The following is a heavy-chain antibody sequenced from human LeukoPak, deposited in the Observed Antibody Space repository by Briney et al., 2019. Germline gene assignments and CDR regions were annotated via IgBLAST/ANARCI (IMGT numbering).Heavy chain of an antibody. J-gene: IGHJ4*02. D-gene: IGHD6-19*01. CDR2: ISGDGGST. CDR1: GFTFDDYA. Sequence: GESLKISCAASGFTFDDYAMHWVRQAPGKGLEWVSLISGDGGSTFYADSVKGRFTISRDNSKNSLYLQMNSLRSDDTALYYCARESESSGWYDYWGQGTLVTVSS. V-gene: IGHV3-43*02. CDR3: ARESESSGWYDY.